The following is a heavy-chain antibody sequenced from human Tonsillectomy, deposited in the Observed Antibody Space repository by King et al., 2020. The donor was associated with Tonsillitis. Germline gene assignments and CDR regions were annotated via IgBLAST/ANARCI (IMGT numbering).Heavy chain of an antibody. J-gene: IGHJ4*03. Sequence: QLQESGPGLVKPSETLSLTCSVSGGSISSNTYYWGWIRQPPGKGLEWIGNVYYSGSTYYNPSLRSRVTISVDTTKNQFSLKLSSVTAADTAVYYCARHEYSNTRGWYLGVAFDFWGQGTLVTVSS. D-gene: IGHD6-19*01. V-gene: IGHV4-39*01. CDR1: GGSISSNTYY. CDR3: ARHEYSNTRGWYLGVAFDF. CDR2: VYYSGST.